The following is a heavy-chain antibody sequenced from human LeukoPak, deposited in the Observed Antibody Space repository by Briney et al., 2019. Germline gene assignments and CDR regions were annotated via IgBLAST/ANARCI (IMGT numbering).Heavy chain of an antibody. V-gene: IGHV4-59*01. CDR3: ARVSVAVAGSASTYYYMDV. D-gene: IGHD6-19*01. CDR1: GGSISSYY. J-gene: IGHJ6*03. Sequence: KSSETLSLTCTVSGGSISSYYWSWIRQPPGKGLEWIGYIYYSGSTNYNPSLKSRVTISVDTSKNQFSLKLSSVTAADTAVYYCARVSVAVAGSASTYYYMDVWGKGTTVTVSS. CDR2: IYYSGST.